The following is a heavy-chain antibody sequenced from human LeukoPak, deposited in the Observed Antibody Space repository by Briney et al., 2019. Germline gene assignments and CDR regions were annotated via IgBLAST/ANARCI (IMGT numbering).Heavy chain of an antibody. J-gene: IGHJ4*02. CDR1: GYSISSGYY. V-gene: IGHV4-38-2*02. CDR2: INHSGST. D-gene: IGHD1-1*01. Sequence: SETLSLTCTVSGYSISSGYYWSWIRQPPGKGLEWIGEINHSGSTNYNPSLKSRVTISVDTSKNQFSLKLSSVTAADTAVYYCVGHELERYDFDYWGQGTLVTVSS. CDR3: VGHELERYDFDY.